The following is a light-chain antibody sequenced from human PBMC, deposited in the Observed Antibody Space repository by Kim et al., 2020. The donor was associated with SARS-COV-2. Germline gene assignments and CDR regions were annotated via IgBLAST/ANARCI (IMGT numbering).Light chain of an antibody. J-gene: IGLJ2*01. CDR1: SLRSYY. CDR3: QSRDSGGNVV. CDR2: GRN. Sequence: SSELTQDPAVSVALGQTVRITCQGDSLRSYYATWYQQKPRQAPLLVIFGRNNRPSGIPDRFSGSTSGNTASLIISGAQAEDEADFYCQSRDSGGNVVFGGGTQLTVL. V-gene: IGLV3-19*01.